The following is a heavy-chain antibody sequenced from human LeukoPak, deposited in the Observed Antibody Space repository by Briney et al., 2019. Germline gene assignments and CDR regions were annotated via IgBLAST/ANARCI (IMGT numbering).Heavy chain of an antibody. J-gene: IGHJ4*02. Sequence: ASVKVSCKASGGTFSSYAISWVRQAPGQGLEWMGGIIPIFGTANYAQKFQGRVTITADESTSTAYMELSSLRSKDTAVYYCAREGRGTSCYVSWGQGTLVTVSS. CDR3: AREGRGTSCYVS. CDR1: GGTFSSYA. D-gene: IGHD2-2*01. CDR2: IIPIFGTA. V-gene: IGHV1-69*01.